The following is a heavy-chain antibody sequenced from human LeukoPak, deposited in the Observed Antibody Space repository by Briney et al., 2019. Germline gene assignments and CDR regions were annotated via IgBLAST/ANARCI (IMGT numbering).Heavy chain of an antibody. CDR3: ATDRGWRTSGYYLYYFEY. Sequence: GGSLRLSCAASGFIFTNYFMSWVRQAPGKGLEWVASIKHDGSEKYYVDFVRGRFTISRDNTMNSLYLQMSSLRAEDTAVYYCATDRGWRTSGYYLYYFEYWGQGTLVTFSS. CDR2: IKHDGSEK. CDR1: GFIFTNYF. V-gene: IGHV3-7*01. D-gene: IGHD3-3*01. J-gene: IGHJ4*02.